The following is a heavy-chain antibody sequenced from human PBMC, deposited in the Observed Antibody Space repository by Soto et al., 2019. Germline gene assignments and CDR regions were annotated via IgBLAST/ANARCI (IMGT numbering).Heavy chain of an antibody. V-gene: IGHV3-7*01. J-gene: IGHJ3*02. Sequence: EVQLVESGGGLVQPGGSLRLSCIGTGFTFSSFWMSWVRQAPGKGLEWVANKKEDGSEKYYVNSVKGRFTISRDNAKNSLYLQMNSLRAEDTAVYYCVRELRGDFWSGYSGAFDIWGQGTMVTVSS. D-gene: IGHD3-3*01. CDR3: VRELRGDFWSGYSGAFDI. CDR2: KKEDGSEK. CDR1: GFTFSSFW.